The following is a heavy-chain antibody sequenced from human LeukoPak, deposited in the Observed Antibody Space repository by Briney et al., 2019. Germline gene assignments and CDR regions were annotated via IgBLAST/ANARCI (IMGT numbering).Heavy chain of an antibody. CDR2: ISSGSSTI. CDR1: GSTFSSYS. J-gene: IGHJ6*03. CDR3: ARALGSSGNYWSYYYYMDV. D-gene: IGHD3-22*01. V-gene: IGHV3-48*01. Sequence: QPGGSLRLSCAASGSTFSSYSMNWVRQAPGKGLEWVSYISSGSSTIYYADSVKGRFTISRDNAKNSLYLQMNSLRAEDTAVYYCARALGSSGNYWSYYYYMDVWGKGTTVTVSS.